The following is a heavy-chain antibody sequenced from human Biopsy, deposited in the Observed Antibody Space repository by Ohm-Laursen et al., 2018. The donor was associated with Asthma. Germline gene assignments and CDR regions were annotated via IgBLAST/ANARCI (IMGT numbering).Heavy chain of an antibody. Sequence: GASVKVSCKISGYSLTDLSMHWVRQAPGQGLEWMGGHDHEEGGTVNARRCQGRVTMTEDTSTDTAYMELSSLSPDDTAVYYCASDFPKDYVRYNFQFWGQGTLVTVSS. V-gene: IGHV1-24*01. D-gene: IGHD4-17*01. CDR3: ASDFPKDYVRYNFQF. CDR1: GYSLTDLS. CDR2: HDHEEGGT. J-gene: IGHJ4*02.